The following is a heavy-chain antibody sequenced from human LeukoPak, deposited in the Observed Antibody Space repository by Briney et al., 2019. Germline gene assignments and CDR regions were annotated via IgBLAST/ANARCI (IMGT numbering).Heavy chain of an antibody. D-gene: IGHD6-13*01. Sequence: SETLSLTCTVSGGSVTDYYWSWIRQSPGKGLEWIGYIYYTGTSYNPSLKSRVTISADTSKNQFSLKLISVTAADTAVYYCARGLLGGSSWYLSRLKYYYYMDVWGKGTTVTISS. CDR1: GGSVTDYY. V-gene: IGHV4-59*02. J-gene: IGHJ6*03. CDR2: IYYTGT. CDR3: ARGLLGGSSWYLSRLKYYYYMDV.